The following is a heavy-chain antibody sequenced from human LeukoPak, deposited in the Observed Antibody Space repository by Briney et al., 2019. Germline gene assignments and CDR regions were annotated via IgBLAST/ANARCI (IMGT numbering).Heavy chain of an antibody. J-gene: IGHJ3*02. CDR3: ARANEWELLSNAFDI. CDR1: GGSISSYY. D-gene: IGHD1-26*01. Sequence: SETLSLTCTLSGGSISSYYWSWIRQPAGKGLEWIGRIYTSGSTNYNPSLKSRVTMSVDTSKNQFSLKLSSVTAADTAVYYCARANEWELLSNAFDIWGQGTMVTVSS. V-gene: IGHV4-4*07. CDR2: IYTSGST.